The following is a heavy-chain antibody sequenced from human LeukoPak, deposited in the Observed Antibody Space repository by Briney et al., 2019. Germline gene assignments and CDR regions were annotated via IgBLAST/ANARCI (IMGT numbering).Heavy chain of an antibody. CDR2: ISYDGSNK. D-gene: IGHD3-3*01. CDR1: GFTFSSYG. Sequence: GGSLRLSCAASGFTFSSYGMHWVRQAPGKGLEWVAVISYDGSNKYYADSVKGRFTISRDNSKNTLYPQMNSLRAEDTAVYYCAAYYDFWSGGEPDYWGQGTLVTVSS. J-gene: IGHJ4*02. V-gene: IGHV3-30*03. CDR3: AAYYDFWSGGEPDY.